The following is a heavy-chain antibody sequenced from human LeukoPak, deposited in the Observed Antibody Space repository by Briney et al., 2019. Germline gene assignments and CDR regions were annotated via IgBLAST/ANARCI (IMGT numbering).Heavy chain of an antibody. Sequence: SETLSLTCTVSGSSISSYYWSWIRQPPGRRLEWLGYVYYSGSTNYNPSLKSRVTISVDTSKSQFSLNLSSVTAADTAVYYCARGVFSGYHDSWGQGTLVTVSS. V-gene: IGHV4-59*01. CDR3: ARGVFSGYHDS. CDR1: GSSISSYY. J-gene: IGHJ4*02. CDR2: VYYSGST. D-gene: IGHD3-22*01.